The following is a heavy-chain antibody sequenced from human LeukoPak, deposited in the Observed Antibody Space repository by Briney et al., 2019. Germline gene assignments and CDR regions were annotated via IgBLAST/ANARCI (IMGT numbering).Heavy chain of an antibody. D-gene: IGHD6-13*01. J-gene: IGHJ5*02. CDR2: IYYSGST. CDR1: GGSISSYY. CDR3: ARDIQQLPNWFDP. V-gene: IGHV4-59*12. Sequence: SETLSLTCTVSGGSISSYYWSWIRQPPGKGLEWIGYIYYSGSTNYNPSLKSRVTISVDTSKNQFSLKLSSVTAADTAVYYCARDIQQLPNWFDPWGQGTLVTVSS.